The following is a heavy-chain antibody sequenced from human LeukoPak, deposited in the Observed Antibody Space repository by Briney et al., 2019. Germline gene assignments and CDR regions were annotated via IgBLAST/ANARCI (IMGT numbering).Heavy chain of an antibody. CDR2: IGTAGDT. CDR1: GFTFSSYD. V-gene: IGHV3-13*01. D-gene: IGHD1-26*01. J-gene: IGHJ4*02. Sequence: GGSLRLSCAASGFTFSSYDMHWVRQATGKGLEWVSAIGTAGDTYYPGSVKGRFTISRENAKNSLYLQMNSLRAGDTAVYYCARRGSGSWFDYWGQGTLVTVPS. CDR3: ARRGSGSWFDY.